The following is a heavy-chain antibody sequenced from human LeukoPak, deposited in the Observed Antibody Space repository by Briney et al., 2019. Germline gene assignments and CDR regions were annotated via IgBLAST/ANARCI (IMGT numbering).Heavy chain of an antibody. CDR2: INHSGST. CDR3: ARVVKWFGETFLFDY. CDR1: GGSFSGYY. V-gene: IGHV4-34*01. J-gene: IGHJ4*02. D-gene: IGHD3-10*01. Sequence: PSETLSLTCAVYGGSFSGYYWSWIRQPPGKGLEWIGEINHSGSTNYNPSLKSRVTISVDTSKNQFSLKLSPVTAADTAVYYCARVVKWFGETFLFDYWGQGTLVTVSS.